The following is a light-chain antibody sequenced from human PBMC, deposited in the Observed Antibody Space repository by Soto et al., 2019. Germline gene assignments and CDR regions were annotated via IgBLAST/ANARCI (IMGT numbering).Light chain of an antibody. CDR3: QQYDNRSVT. CDR1: QDISNY. V-gene: IGKV1-33*01. J-gene: IGKJ4*01. CDR2: DAS. Sequence: DIPMTQSPSSLSASVGDRVTITCQASQDISNYLNWYQQKPGKAPKLLIYDASNLETGVPSRFSGSGSGTDFTLTISSRQPEDMATYYGQQYDNRSVTFGGGTKVEIK.